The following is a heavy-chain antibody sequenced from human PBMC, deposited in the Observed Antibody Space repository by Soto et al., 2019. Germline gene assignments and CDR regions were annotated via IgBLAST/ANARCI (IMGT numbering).Heavy chain of an antibody. V-gene: IGHV4-59*01. Sequence: QVQLQESGPGLVKPSEALSLTCTVSGGSITSYYWSWIRQPPGKGLEWIGYIFYSGSTNYNPSLTSRATLSLDTSRNQLSLKLTSVNAADTAVYYCARVGGAPLGAFDIWGQGTMVTVSS. CDR1: GGSITSYY. CDR3: ARVGGAPLGAFDI. D-gene: IGHD1-26*01. CDR2: IFYSGST. J-gene: IGHJ3*02.